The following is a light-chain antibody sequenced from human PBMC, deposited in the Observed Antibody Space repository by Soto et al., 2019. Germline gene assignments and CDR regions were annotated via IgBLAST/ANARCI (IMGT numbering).Light chain of an antibody. V-gene: IGKV3-11*01. CDR1: DGVGLS. Sequence: IVLTQSPVSLSLSPGERATLSCRASDGVGLSLAWFQQRPGQAPRLLIYDASNRATGIPARFSGSGSGTDFTLTISRLEPEDFAVYYCLQRSDWRTFGRGTKVEIK. CDR2: DAS. J-gene: IGKJ1*01. CDR3: LQRSDWRT.